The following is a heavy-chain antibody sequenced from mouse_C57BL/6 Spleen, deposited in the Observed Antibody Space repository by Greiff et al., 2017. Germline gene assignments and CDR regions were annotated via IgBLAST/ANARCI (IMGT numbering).Heavy chain of an antibody. CDR3: AREAYYSNYYAMDY. V-gene: IGHV5-16*01. CDR1: GFTFSDYY. J-gene: IGHJ4*01. Sequence: EVNVVESEGGLVQPGSSMKLSCTASGFTFSDYYMAWVRQVPEKGLEWVANINYDGSSTYYLDSLKSRFIISRDNAKNILYLQMSSLKSEDTATYYCAREAYYSNYYAMDYWGQGTSVTVSS. D-gene: IGHD2-5*01. CDR2: INYDGSST.